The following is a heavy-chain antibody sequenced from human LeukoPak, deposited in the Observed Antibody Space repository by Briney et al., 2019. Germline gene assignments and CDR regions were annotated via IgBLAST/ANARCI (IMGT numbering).Heavy chain of an antibody. Sequence: ASVKVSCKASGYTFTGYGISWVRQAPGQGLEWMGWISPYNGDTDYAQKLQGRVTVTMDTSTTTVYMELGSLTSDDTAMYDCERRAGYDRRLSSLDLWGQGTLVTVSS. CDR1: GYTFTGYG. CDR2: ISPYNGDT. J-gene: IGHJ4*02. V-gene: IGHV1-18*01. CDR3: ERRAGYDRRLSSLDL. D-gene: IGHD5-12*01.